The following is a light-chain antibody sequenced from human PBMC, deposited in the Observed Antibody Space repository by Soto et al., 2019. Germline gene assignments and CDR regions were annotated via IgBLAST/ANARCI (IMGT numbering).Light chain of an antibody. CDR3: QQYNNWPET. CDR2: GAS. CDR1: QSVSSN. Sequence: EIVMTQSPATLSVSPGERATLSCRASQSVSSNLAWYQQKPVQAPRLLIYGASTRATGIPARFSGSGSGTEFTPTISSLQSEDFAVYYCQQYNNWPETFGQGTKVDIK. J-gene: IGKJ1*01. V-gene: IGKV3D-15*01.